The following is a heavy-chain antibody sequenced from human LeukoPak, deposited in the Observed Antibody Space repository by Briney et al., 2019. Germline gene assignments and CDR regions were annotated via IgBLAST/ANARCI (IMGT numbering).Heavy chain of an antibody. Sequence: SETLSLTCAVYGGSFSGYYWSWIRQPPGKGLEWIGEINHSGSTNYSPSLKSRVTISVDTSKNQFSLKLSSVTAADTAVYYCARGAANDYGPPVYGWGQGTLVTVSS. J-gene: IGHJ4*02. CDR2: INHSGST. CDR3: ARGAANDYGPPVYG. V-gene: IGHV4-34*01. D-gene: IGHD4-17*01. CDR1: GGSFSGYY.